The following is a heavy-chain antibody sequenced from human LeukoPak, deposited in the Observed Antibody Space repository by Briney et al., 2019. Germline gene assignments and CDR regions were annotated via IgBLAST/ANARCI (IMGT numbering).Heavy chain of an antibody. J-gene: IGHJ4*02. CDR1: GGSFSGYY. CDR3: ARAVRYCSSTSCSRPKYYFDY. Sequence: SETLSLTCAVYGGSFSGYYWSWIRQPPGKGLEWIGEIIHSGSTNYNPSLKSRVTISVDTSKNQFSLKLSSVTAADTAVYYCARAVRYCSSTSCSRPKYYFDYWGQGALVTVSS. D-gene: IGHD2-2*01. V-gene: IGHV4-34*12. CDR2: IIHSGST.